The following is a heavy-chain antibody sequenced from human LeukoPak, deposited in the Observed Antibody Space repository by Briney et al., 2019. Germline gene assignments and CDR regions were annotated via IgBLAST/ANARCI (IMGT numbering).Heavy chain of an antibody. V-gene: IGHV3-13*01. CDR2: IGTAGGT. CDR1: GFTFSSYD. CDR3: ARDKGYCSGGSCYSGLYYYYGMDV. Sequence: GGSLRLSCAASGFTFSSYDMHWVRQATGKGLEWVSAIGTAGGTYYPDSVKGRFTISRDNSKNTLYLQMNSLRAEDTAVYYCARDKGYCSGGSCYSGLYYYYGMDVWGQGTTVTVSS. D-gene: IGHD2-15*01. J-gene: IGHJ6*02.